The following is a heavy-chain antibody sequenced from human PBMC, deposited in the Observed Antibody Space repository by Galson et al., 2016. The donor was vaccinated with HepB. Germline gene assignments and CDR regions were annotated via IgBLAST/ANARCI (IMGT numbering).Heavy chain of an antibody. Sequence: SLRLSCAASGFTFSNYGMTWVRQAPGKGLEVVSSISRSGDSTDYADSVKGRFTISRDNSKNTLSLQMNSLTADNTAIYYCVQGSTAPPVWGKGTTVTVSP. J-gene: IGHJ6*04. D-gene: IGHD1-26*01. CDR3: VQGSTAPPV. CDR2: ISRSGDST. CDR1: GFTFSNYG. V-gene: IGHV3-23*01.